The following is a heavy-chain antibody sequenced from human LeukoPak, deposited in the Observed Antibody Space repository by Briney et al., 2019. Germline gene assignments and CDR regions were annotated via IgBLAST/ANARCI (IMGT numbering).Heavy chain of an antibody. CDR2: ISYDGSND. D-gene: IGHD3-22*01. V-gene: IGHV3-30*03. CDR3: ARDRVRLDYFDIQLGVRGIVDI. Sequence: GGSLRLSCAASGFSFSRFVMHWVRQAPGKGLEWVALISYDGSNDFYADSVKGRFTISRDNSKNTHYLQMNSLRPEDTAVYYCARDRVRLDYFDIQLGVRGIVDIWGQGTVVTVSA. J-gene: IGHJ3*02. CDR1: GFSFSRFV.